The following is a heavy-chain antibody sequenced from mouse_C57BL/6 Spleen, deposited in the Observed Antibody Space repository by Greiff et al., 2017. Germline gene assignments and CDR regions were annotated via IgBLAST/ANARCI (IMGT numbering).Heavy chain of an antibody. V-gene: IGHV1-55*01. Sequence: QVQLQQPGAELVKPGASVKMSCKASGYTFTSYWITWVKQRPGQGLEWIGDIYPGSGSTNYNEKFKSKATLTVDTSSSTAYMQLSSLTSEDSAVYYCARADYSKDAMDDWGQGTSVTVSS. CDR1: GYTFTSYW. D-gene: IGHD2-5*01. J-gene: IGHJ4*01. CDR3: ARADYSKDAMDD. CDR2: IYPGSGST.